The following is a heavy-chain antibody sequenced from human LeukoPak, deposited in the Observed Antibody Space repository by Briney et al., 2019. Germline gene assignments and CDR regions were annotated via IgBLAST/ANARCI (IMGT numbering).Heavy chain of an antibody. CDR3: ARELVSKRAAFDI. Sequence: ASVKVSCKASGGTFSSYAISWVRQAPGQGLEWMGGIIPIFGTANYAQKFQGRVTITADTSTSTAYMELRSLRSDDTAVYYCARELVSKRAAFDIWGQGTMVTVSS. CDR1: GGTFSSYA. V-gene: IGHV1-69*06. J-gene: IGHJ3*02. D-gene: IGHD2-8*01. CDR2: IIPIFGTA.